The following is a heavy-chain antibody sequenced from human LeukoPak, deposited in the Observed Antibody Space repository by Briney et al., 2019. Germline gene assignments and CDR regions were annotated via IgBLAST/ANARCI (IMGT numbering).Heavy chain of an antibody. CDR1: GASITSYY. CDR2: IYYSGSA. J-gene: IGHJ4*02. D-gene: IGHD5-24*01. Sequence: SETLSLTCTVSGASITSYYWGWIRQPPGKGLEWIGSIYYSGSAYYNPSLKSRVSISVDTSKNQFSLKLRSVTAADTAVYYCASPMAWAHNRRDSDYWGLGTLVTVSS. CDR3: ASPMAWAHNRRDSDY. V-gene: IGHV4-39*07.